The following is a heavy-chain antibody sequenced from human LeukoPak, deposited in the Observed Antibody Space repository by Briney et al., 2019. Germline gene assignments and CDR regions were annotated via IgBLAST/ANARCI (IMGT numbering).Heavy chain of an antibody. J-gene: IGHJ3*02. D-gene: IGHD4-17*01. CDR3: ARDLYGDFDRDAFDI. Sequence: GGSLRLSCAASGFTFTSYWMSWVRQAPGKGLEWVANIKQDGSEKYYVDSVKGRFAISRDNAKNSLYLQMNSLRAEDTAVYYCARDLYGDFDRDAFDIWGQGTMVIVSS. V-gene: IGHV3-7*01. CDR2: IKQDGSEK. CDR1: GFTFTSYW.